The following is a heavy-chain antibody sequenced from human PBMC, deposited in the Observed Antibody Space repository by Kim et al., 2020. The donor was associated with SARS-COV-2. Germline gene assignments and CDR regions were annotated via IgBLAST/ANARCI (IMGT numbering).Heavy chain of an antibody. J-gene: IGHJ6*02. Sequence: SVKRRLNISRDNAKNTLYHQMNSLRAEDTAVYYCARDHTAEAGTKYGMDVWGQGTTVTVSS. V-gene: IGHV3-66*01. D-gene: IGHD6-19*01. CDR3: ARDHTAEAGTKYGMDV.